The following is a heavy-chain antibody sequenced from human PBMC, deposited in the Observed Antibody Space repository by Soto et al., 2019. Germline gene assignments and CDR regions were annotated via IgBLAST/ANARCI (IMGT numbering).Heavy chain of an antibody. CDR1: GFNLNTYA. CDR3: AKASVGIFGVVHNWFDP. J-gene: IGHJ5*02. CDR2: ISGTGGST. D-gene: IGHD3-3*02. V-gene: IGHV3-23*01. Sequence: PGGSLRLSCAASGFNLNTYAVSWVRQAPGKGLEWVSAISGTGGSTYYADSVKGRFSISRDRSKSTVYLQMNSLGAEDTAVYFCAKASVGIFGVVHNWFDPWGQGTLVTVSS.